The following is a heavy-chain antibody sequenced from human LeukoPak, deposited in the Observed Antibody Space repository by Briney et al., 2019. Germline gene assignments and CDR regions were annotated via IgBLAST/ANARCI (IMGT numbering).Heavy chain of an antibody. CDR1: GGSFSGYY. J-gene: IGHJ3*02. CDR3: ARDSRAPWSSSWQI. CDR2: INHSGST. Sequence: PSETLSLTCAVYGGSFSGYYWSWIRQPPGKGLEWIGEINHSGSTNYNPSLKSRVTISVDTSKNQFSLKLSSVTAADTAVYYCARDSRAPWSSSWQIWGQGTMVTVFS. D-gene: IGHD6-13*01. V-gene: IGHV4-34*01.